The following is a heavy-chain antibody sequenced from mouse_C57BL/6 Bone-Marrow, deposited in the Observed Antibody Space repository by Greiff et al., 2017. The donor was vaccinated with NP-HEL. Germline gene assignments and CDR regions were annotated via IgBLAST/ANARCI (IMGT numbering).Heavy chain of an antibody. CDR2: IYPRSGNT. CDR1: GYTFTSYG. Sequence: VQLQQSGAELARPGASVKLSCKASGYTFTSYGISWVKQRTGQGLEWIGEIYPRSGNTYYNEKFKGKATLTADKSSSTAYMELRSLTSEDSAVYFCVKGGDYYGSSSPDVWGTGTTVTVSS. J-gene: IGHJ1*03. D-gene: IGHD1-1*01. V-gene: IGHV1-81*01. CDR3: VKGGDYYGSSSPDV.